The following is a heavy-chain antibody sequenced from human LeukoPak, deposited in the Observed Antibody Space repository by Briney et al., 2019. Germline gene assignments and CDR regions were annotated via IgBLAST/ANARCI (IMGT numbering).Heavy chain of an antibody. CDR3: AKDAGGYSYGWDYYYYGMDV. CDR1: GGSISSSSYY. J-gene: IGHJ6*02. D-gene: IGHD5-18*01. CDR2: IYYSGST. Sequence: SETLSLTCTVSGGSISSSSYYWGWIRQPPGKGLEWIGSIYYSGSTYYNPSLKSRVTISVDTSKNQFSLKLSSVTAADTAVYYCAKDAGGYSYGWDYYYYGMDVWGQGTTVTVSS. V-gene: IGHV4-39*02.